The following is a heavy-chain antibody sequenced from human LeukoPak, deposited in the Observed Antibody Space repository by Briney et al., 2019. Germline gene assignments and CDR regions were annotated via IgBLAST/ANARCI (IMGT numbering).Heavy chain of an antibody. CDR3: ASSSGDYNWYFDL. Sequence: SVTLSLTCTVSGGSISSGGYYWSWIGQHPGKGLEWIGYIYYSGSTYYNPSLKSRVTISVDTSKNQFSLKLSSVTAADTAVYYCASSSGDYNWYFDLWGRGTLVTVSS. V-gene: IGHV4-31*03. J-gene: IGHJ2*01. D-gene: IGHD4-17*01. CDR1: GGSISSGGYY. CDR2: IYYSGST.